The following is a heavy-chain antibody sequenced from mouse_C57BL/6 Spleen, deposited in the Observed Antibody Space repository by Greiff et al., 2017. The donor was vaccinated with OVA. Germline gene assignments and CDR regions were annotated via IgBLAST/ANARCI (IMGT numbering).Heavy chain of an antibody. Sequence: VQLQQPGAELVKPGASVKLSCKASGYTFTSYWMQWVKQRPGQGLEWIGEIDPSDSYTNYNQKFKGKATLTVDTSSSTAYMQLSSLTSEDSAVYYCARHYGSKNAMDYWGQGTSVTVSS. D-gene: IGHD1-1*01. CDR2: IDPSDSYT. J-gene: IGHJ4*01. CDR3: ARHYGSKNAMDY. V-gene: IGHV1-50*01. CDR1: GYTFTSYW.